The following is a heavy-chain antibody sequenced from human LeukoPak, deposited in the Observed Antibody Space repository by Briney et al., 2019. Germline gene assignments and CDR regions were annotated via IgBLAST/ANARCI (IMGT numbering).Heavy chain of an antibody. CDR1: GFTFSSYG. J-gene: IGHJ4*02. D-gene: IGHD5-18*01. CDR3: ARGGSDTAMAHDY. V-gene: IGHV3-30*03. Sequence: GGSLRLSCAASGFTFSSYGMHWVRQAPGKGLEWVAVISYDGSNKYYADSVKGRFTISRDDAKNTLYLQVNSLRAEDTAVYFCARGGSDTAMAHDYWGQGTLVTVSS. CDR2: ISYDGSNK.